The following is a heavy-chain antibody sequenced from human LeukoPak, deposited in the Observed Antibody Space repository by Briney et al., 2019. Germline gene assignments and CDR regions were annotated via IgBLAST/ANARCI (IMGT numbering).Heavy chain of an antibody. J-gene: IGHJ3*02. CDR3: ARQTGGLGAFDI. CDR2: IWYDGSNN. V-gene: IGHV3-33*08. CDR1: GFTFSSYG. Sequence: PGGSLRLSCAASGFTFSSYGMHWARQAPGKGLEWVAVIWYDGSNNYYADSVKGRFTISRDNSKNTLYLQMNSLRAEDTAVYYCARQTGGLGAFDIWGQGTMVTVSS. D-gene: IGHD3-10*01.